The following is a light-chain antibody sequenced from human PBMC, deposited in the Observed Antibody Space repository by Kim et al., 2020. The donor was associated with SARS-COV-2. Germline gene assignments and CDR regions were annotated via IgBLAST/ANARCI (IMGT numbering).Light chain of an antibody. J-gene: IGLJ1*01. CDR3: QSFDSSLSAYV. CDR2: SNN. V-gene: IGLV1-40*01. CDR1: SSNIGADSD. Sequence: RVTISCTGSSSNIGADSDVHWYQHLPGTAPKLFIYSNNNRPSGVPDRFSGSKSGTSASLAITGLQAEDEADYYCQSFDSSLSAYVFGTGTKVTVL.